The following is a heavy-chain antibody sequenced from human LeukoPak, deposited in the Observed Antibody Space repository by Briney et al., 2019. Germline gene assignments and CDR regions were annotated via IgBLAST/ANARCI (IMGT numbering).Heavy chain of an antibody. CDR2: IASTGTT. Sequence: PGGSLRLSCEVSEFQFSTYSMDWVRQAPGKGLEWISFIASTGTTHYADSVKGRFTISRDNAKNSVYLQMNSLSAEDAAVYYCVRDPYKDSNNYPGYWGQGTLVTVSS. CDR3: VRDPYKDSNNYPGY. V-gene: IGHV3-48*01. J-gene: IGHJ4*02. CDR1: EFQFSTYS. D-gene: IGHD3-22*01.